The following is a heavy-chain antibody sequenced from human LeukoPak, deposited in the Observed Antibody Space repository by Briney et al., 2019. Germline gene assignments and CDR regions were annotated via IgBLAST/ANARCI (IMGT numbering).Heavy chain of an antibody. V-gene: IGHV3-30*02. CDR2: IHYDGSNI. CDR3: AKDLADKLRDFWSGYYYLFDY. D-gene: IGHD3-3*01. J-gene: IGHJ4*02. Sequence: GGSLRLSCAASGFTFSNYGMHWVRQAPGKGLEWVAFIHYDGSNIFYTDSVKGRFTISRDNSKNTLSLQMDSLRTEDTSVYYCAKDLADKLRDFWSGYYYLFDYWGQGTLVTVSS. CDR1: GFTFSNYG.